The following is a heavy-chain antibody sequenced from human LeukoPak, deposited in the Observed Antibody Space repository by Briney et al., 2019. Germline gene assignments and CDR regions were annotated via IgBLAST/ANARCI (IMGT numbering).Heavy chain of an antibody. Sequence: GESLKISCKGSEFTFSSYAVSWGRQAPGKGLEWVSAISGSGGSTYYADSVKGRFTISRDNSKNTLYLQMNSLRAEDTAVYYCAKGLPFQYYYDSSGFYYFDYWGQGTLVTVSS. V-gene: IGHV3-23*01. CDR2: ISGSGGST. CDR1: EFTFSSYA. D-gene: IGHD3-22*01. J-gene: IGHJ4*02. CDR3: AKGLPFQYYYDSSGFYYFDY.